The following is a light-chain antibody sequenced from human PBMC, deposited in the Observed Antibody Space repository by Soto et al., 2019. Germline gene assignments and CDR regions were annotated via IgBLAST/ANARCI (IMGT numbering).Light chain of an antibody. V-gene: IGLV1-47*01. CDR3: VAWDDSLSARI. CDR2: RND. J-gene: IGLJ2*01. Sequence: QLVLTQPPSASGTPGQRVTISCSGSGSNIGSNYVYWYQQFPGTAPKLLIYRNDQRPSGVPDRFSGSKSGTSASLAISGLRSEDEADYYCVAWDDSLSARIFGGGTKLTVL. CDR1: GSNIGSNY.